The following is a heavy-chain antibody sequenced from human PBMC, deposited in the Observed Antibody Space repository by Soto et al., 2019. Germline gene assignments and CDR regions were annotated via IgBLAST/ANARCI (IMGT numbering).Heavy chain of an antibody. CDR1: GYTFTDYY. J-gene: IGHJ4*02. D-gene: IGHD1-26*01. V-gene: IGHV1-2*02. CDR2: VNSKSGGT. Sequence: QVHLVQSGPEVKRPGASVQVSCKTSGYTFTDYYLHWVRQAPGQGLEWMGWVNSKSGGTNYAQKFQDRVSMTRDTSLNTAYMDLNSLSSDDTAVYYCAREPRPTGYSGKWFDFDYWGLGTLVTVSS. CDR3: AREPRPTGYSGKWFDFDY.